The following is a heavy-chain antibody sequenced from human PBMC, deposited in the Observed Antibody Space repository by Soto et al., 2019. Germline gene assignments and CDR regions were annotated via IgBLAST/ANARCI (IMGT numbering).Heavy chain of an antibody. J-gene: IGHJ5*02. D-gene: IGHD2-15*01. V-gene: IGHV3-21*04. CDR1: GFTFSSYS. Sequence: EVQLVESGGGLVKPGGSLRLSCAASGFTFSSYSMNWVRQAPGKGLEWVSSISSSSSYIYYADSVKGRFTISRDNSKNTLYLQMSSLGAEDTALYYCVKDLAASGWFDPWGQGTLVIVSS. CDR3: VKDLAASGWFDP. CDR2: ISSSSSYI.